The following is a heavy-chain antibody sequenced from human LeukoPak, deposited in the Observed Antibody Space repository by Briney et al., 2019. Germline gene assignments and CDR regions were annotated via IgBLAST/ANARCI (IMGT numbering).Heavy chain of an antibody. CDR3: AKVPKYCGGDCYSYLDF. V-gene: IGHV3-23*01. J-gene: IGHJ4*02. Sequence: GGSLRLSCAASGFTFNTFGWTWVRQAPGKGLEWVSIISGSGSNTIYADSVRGRFTVSRDNSKNTLYLQMNTLRAEDTAVYYCAKVPKYCGGDCYSYLDFWGQGTLVTVSS. CDR2: ISGSGSNT. CDR1: GFTFNTFG. D-gene: IGHD2-21*02.